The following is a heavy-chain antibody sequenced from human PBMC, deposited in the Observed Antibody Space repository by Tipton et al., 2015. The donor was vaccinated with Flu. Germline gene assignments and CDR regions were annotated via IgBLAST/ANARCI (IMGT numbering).Heavy chain of an antibody. CDR3: ARDRWEYIRGFDS. V-gene: IGHV4-38-2*02. D-gene: IGHD2/OR15-2a*01. J-gene: IGHJ5*01. Sequence: TLSLICSVSGGSVGSPYCWGWVRRPPGKGLEWIGSINHSGTTYYNPSLKSRVTISVDTSKNQFSLKLTSVTAADTAVYYCARDRWEYIRGFDSWGQGTLVTVSP. CDR1: GGSVGSPYC. CDR2: INHSGTT.